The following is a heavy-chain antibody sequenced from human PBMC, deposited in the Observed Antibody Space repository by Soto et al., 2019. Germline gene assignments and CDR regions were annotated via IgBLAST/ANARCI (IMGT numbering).Heavy chain of an antibody. CDR3: ARHGFGPLHGLVDV. J-gene: IGHJ6*02. Sequence: QVQLQESGPGLVKPSETLSLTCTVSGGSITNYYCSWFRQPPGKGLEWIGYINYDGYSAYNLSLRRRVTLPMDASKTQFSLMLESVTATDTAVYDCARHGFGPLHGLVDVWGPGTTVIVSS. CDR1: GGSITNYY. CDR2: INYDGYS. D-gene: IGHD3-10*01. V-gene: IGHV4-59*08.